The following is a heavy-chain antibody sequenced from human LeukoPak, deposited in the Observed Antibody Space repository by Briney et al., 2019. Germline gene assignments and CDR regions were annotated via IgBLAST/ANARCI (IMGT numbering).Heavy chain of an antibody. CDR1: GGSISSGSYY. CDR2: IYTSGST. D-gene: IGHD3-3*01. Sequence: PSETLSLTWTVSGGSISSGSYYWSWIRQPAGKGLEWIGRIYTSGSTNYNPSLKSRVTISVDTSKNQFSLKLSSVTAADTAVYYCAREKFGVVPYWGQGTLVTVSS. CDR3: AREKFGVVPY. V-gene: IGHV4-61*02. J-gene: IGHJ4*02.